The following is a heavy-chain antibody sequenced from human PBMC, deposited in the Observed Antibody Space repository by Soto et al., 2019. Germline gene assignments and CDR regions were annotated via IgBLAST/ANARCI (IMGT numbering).Heavy chain of an antibody. J-gene: IGHJ4*02. D-gene: IGHD6-19*01. CDR1: GFTFSSYA. V-gene: IGHV3-30-3*01. CDR3: ARSSGLSSGWYSGVY. Sequence: GGSLRLSCAASGFTFSSYAMHWVRQAPGKGLEWVAVISYDGSNKYYADSVKGRFTISRDNSKNTLYLQMNSLRAEDTAVYYCARSSGLSSGWYSGVYWGQGTLVTVSS. CDR2: ISYDGSNK.